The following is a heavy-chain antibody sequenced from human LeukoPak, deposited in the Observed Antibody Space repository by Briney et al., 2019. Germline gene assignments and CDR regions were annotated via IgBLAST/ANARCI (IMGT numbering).Heavy chain of an antibody. V-gene: IGHV1-46*01. D-gene: IGHD3-16*01. CDR1: GDTLTSYA. CDR2: INPTGGTT. Sequence: ASVKVSCKASGDTLTSYAISWVRQAPGQGLEWMGIINPTGGTTNYAQNLRGSVTMIRDMTTSTAYMELSSLRSKDTAVYYCARGGGDSWGQGTLVTVSS. J-gene: IGHJ4*02. CDR3: ARGGGDS.